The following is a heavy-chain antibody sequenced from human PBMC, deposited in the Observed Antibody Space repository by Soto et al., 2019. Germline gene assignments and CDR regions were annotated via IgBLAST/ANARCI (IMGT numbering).Heavy chain of an antibody. Sequence: GGSLKPSCAAPWFTFRSYVIKSLRQAPGKGLEWVSYISISSSTRYYADSVRGRFTISRDNAKNSLYLQMNSLRDEDTAVYYCARGGGFFDYWGQGTLVTVSS. CDR2: ISISSSTR. CDR1: WFTFRSYV. V-gene: IGHV3-48*02. D-gene: IGHD3-10*01. J-gene: IGHJ4*02. CDR3: ARGGGFFDY.